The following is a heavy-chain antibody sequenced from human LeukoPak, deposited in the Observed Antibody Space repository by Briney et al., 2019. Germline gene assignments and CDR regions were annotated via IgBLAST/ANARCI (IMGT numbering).Heavy chain of an antibody. CDR1: GFTFSSYA. CDR3: AKDARWGTGGRRVRSGYNPFDY. V-gene: IGHV3-23*01. D-gene: IGHD2-8*02. J-gene: IGHJ4*02. Sequence: PGGSLRLSCAASGFTFSSYAMSWVRQAPGKGLEWVSAISGSGGSTCYADSVKGRFTISRDNSKNTLYLQMNSLRAEDTAVYYCAKDARWGTGGRRVRSGYNPFDYWGQGTLVTVSS. CDR2: ISGSGGST.